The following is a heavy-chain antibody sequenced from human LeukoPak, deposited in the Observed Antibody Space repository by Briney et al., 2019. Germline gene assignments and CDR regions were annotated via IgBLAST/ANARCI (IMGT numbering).Heavy chain of an antibody. J-gene: IGHJ4*02. V-gene: IGHV1-18*01. Sequence: ASVKVSCKTSGYTFSDFDFSWVRQAPGQGLEWLGWISIYNRNTNSAQKFQGRLTMTTDTSTSTAYMELSGLRSDDTAVYYCARESRLLWFGELPIDYWGQGTLVTVSS. CDR1: GYTFSDFD. D-gene: IGHD3-10*01. CDR3: ARESRLLWFGELPIDY. CDR2: ISIYNRNT.